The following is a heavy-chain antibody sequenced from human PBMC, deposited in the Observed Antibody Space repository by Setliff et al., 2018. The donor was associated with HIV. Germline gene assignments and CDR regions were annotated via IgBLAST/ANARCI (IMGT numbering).Heavy chain of an antibody. D-gene: IGHD2-21*02. CDR2: IFYSETVYYGGRT. V-gene: IGHV4-39*07. J-gene: IGHJ4*02. CDR1: GGSISSNNYY. CDR3: ARGVPLLPPHY. Sequence: PSETLSLTCTVSGGSISSNNYYWGWIRQPPGKGLEWIGSIFYSETVYYGGRTYYSPSLKSRVTISVDTSKSQFSLKLSSVTAADTAVYCCARGVPLLPPHYWGQGTLVTVSS.